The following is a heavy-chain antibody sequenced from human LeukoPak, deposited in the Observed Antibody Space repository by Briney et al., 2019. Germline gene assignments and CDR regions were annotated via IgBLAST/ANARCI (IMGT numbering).Heavy chain of an antibody. J-gene: IGHJ6*04. CDR3: AELGITMIGGV. D-gene: IGHD3-10*02. Sequence: GGSLRLSCAASGFTFNTYDMNWVRQAPGKGLEWVSYISSSGSTIYYADSVKGRFTISRDNAKNSLYLQMNSLRAEDTAVYYCAELGITMIGGVWGKGTTVTISS. CDR2: ISSSGSTI. V-gene: IGHV3-48*03. CDR1: GFTFNTYD.